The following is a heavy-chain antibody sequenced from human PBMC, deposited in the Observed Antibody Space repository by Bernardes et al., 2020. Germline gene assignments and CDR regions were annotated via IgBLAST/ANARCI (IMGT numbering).Heavy chain of an antibody. CDR1: GGSFSGYY. D-gene: IGHD6-19*01. CDR2: INHSGST. Sequence: SETLSLTCAVYGGSFSGYYWSWIRQPPGKGLEWIGEINHSGSTNYNPSLKSRVTISVDTSKNQFFLKLSSVTAADTAVYYCASRQWLENWYFDLWGRGTLVTVSS. V-gene: IGHV4-34*01. J-gene: IGHJ2*01. CDR3: ASRQWLENWYFDL.